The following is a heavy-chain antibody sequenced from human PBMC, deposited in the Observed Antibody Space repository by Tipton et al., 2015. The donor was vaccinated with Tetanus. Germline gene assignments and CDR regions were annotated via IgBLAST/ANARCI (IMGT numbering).Heavy chain of an antibody. D-gene: IGHD5-18*01. CDR3: ARDRAMDDS. V-gene: IGHV3-7*01. CDR1: GFTFSSYW. J-gene: IGHJ4*02. Sequence: SLRLSCAASGFTFSSYWMSWARQAPGKGLEWVANINEDGSVQNYVDSLKDRVTISRDNAKNLLYLQMNSLRGEDTAVYYCARDRAMDDSWGQGTLVTVSS. CDR2: INEDGSVQ.